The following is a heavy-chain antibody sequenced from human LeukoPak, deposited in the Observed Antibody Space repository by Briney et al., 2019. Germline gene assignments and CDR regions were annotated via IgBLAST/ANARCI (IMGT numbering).Heavy chain of an antibody. CDR2: IFYSGTT. Sequence: SETLSLTCTVSGGSISSSTYYWGWIRQPPGKGLEWIGSIFYSGTTYYNPSLKSRVTISVDTSKNQFSLKLSSVTAADTAVYYCARDRRWGWLQFDAVWYFDLWGRGTLVTVSS. J-gene: IGHJ2*01. D-gene: IGHD5-24*01. CDR1: GGSISSSTYY. CDR3: ARDRRWGWLQFDAVWYFDL. V-gene: IGHV4-39*07.